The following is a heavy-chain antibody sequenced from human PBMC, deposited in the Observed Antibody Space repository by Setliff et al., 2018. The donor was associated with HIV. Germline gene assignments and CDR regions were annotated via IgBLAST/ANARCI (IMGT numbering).Heavy chain of an antibody. D-gene: IGHD3-10*01. CDR2: MDYSGAT. J-gene: IGHJ6*03. Sequence: SETLSLTCSVSGGSISSSDHRWDWIRQPPEKGLEWIGGMDYSGATNYNPSLKSRVTMSVDTSKNQFSLKLSSVTAADTAVYYCARVGASGVPSTMDYYYYMDVWGKGTTVTVSS. CDR1: GGSISSSDHR. CDR3: ARVGASGVPSTMDYYYYMDV. V-gene: IGHV4-39*07.